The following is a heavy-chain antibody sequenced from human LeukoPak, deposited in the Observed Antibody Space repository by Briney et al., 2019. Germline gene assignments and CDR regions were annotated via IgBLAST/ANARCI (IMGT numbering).Heavy chain of an antibody. CDR1: GGSISSSSYY. Sequence: PSETLSLTCTVSGGSISSSSYYWGWIRQPPGKGLEWIGSIYYSGSTYYKSSLKSRVTISVDTSKKQFSLKLSSVTAADTAVYYCARRNYYGSGSFDYWGQGTLVTVSS. V-gene: IGHV4-39*01. D-gene: IGHD3-10*01. CDR3: ARRNYYGSGSFDY. CDR2: IYYSGST. J-gene: IGHJ4*02.